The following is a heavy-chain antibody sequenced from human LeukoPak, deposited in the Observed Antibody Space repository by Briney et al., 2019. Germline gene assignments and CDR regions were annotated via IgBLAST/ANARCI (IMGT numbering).Heavy chain of an antibody. CDR1: GFSFSSFA. V-gene: IGHV3-23*01. CDR3: ARASWVSSIDAVR. D-gene: IGHD6-13*01. Sequence: GGSLRLSCAASGFSFSSFAMSWVRQGPARGLEWVSSIRGNGEPFYADSVKGRFTLSSDISRNTVYFQLNNLRVEDTAIYYCARASWVSSIDAVRWGQGTLVTVSS. J-gene: IGHJ4*02. CDR2: IRGNGEP.